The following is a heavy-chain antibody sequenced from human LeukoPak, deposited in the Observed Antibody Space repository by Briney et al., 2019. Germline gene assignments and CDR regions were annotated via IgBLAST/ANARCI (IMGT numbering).Heavy chain of an antibody. CDR3: ARGGNYGYYFDY. V-gene: IGHV4-34*01. D-gene: IGHD3-10*01. CDR1: GGSFSGYY. Sequence: PSETLSLTCAVYGGSFSGYYWSWIRQPPGKGLVWIGEINHSGSTNYNPSLKSRVTISVDTSKNQFSLKLSSVTAADTAVYYCARGGNYGYYFDYWGQGTLVTVSS. CDR2: INHSGST. J-gene: IGHJ4*02.